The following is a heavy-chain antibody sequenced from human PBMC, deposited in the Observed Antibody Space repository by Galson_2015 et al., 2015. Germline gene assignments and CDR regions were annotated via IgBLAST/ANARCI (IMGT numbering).Heavy chain of an antibody. CDR2: IIPIFGTA. Sequence: SVKVSCKASGFTFSSYAISWVRQAPGQGLEWMGGIIPIFGTANYAQKFQGRVTITADESTSTAYMELSSLRSEDTAVYYCARDHGPDYYYGMDVWGQGTTVTVSS. D-gene: IGHD2-8*01. V-gene: IGHV1-69*13. CDR1: GFTFSSYA. J-gene: IGHJ6*02. CDR3: ARDHGPDYYYGMDV.